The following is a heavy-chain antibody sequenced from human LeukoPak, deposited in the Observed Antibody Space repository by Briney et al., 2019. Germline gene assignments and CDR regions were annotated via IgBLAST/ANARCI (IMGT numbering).Heavy chain of an antibody. CDR1: RFTFSSYW. V-gene: IGHV3-7*03. Sequence: GGSLRLSCAASRFTFSSYWMSWVRQAPGKGLEWEANIKQDGREKYYVDSVKGRFTISRDNSKNSLYLQMNSLRAEDTAVYYCVKRRGDNGSPDYWGQGTLVTVSS. CDR3: VKRRGDNGSPDY. D-gene: IGHD4-17*01. CDR2: IKQDGREK. J-gene: IGHJ4*02.